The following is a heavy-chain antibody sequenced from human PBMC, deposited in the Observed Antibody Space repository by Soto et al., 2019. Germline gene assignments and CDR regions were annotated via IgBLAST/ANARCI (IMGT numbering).Heavy chain of an antibody. CDR1: GGSISSGDYY. J-gene: IGHJ6*02. D-gene: IGHD3-3*01. Sequence: PSETLSLTCTVSGGSISSGDYYWSWIRQPPGKGLEWIGYIYYSGSTYYNPSLKSRVTISVDTSKNHFSLKLSSVTAADTAVYYCARDFWSGYRGDYYYGMDVWGQGTTVTASS. CDR3: ARDFWSGYRGDYYYGMDV. CDR2: IYYSGST. V-gene: IGHV4-30-4*01.